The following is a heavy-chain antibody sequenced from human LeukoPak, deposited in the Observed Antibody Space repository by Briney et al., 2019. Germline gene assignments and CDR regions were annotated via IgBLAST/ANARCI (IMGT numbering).Heavy chain of an antibody. Sequence: PSETLSLTCTVSGGSISSSSYYWGWIRQPPGRGLEGIGSIYFTGGTYYNPSLKSRVTIIVDTSKNQFSLKLTSVTATDTAVYYCARGAGYWLSDYWGQGTLVTVSS. CDR3: ARGAGYWLSDY. CDR2: IYFTGGT. D-gene: IGHD2-15*01. J-gene: IGHJ4*02. CDR1: GGSISSSSYY. V-gene: IGHV4-39*07.